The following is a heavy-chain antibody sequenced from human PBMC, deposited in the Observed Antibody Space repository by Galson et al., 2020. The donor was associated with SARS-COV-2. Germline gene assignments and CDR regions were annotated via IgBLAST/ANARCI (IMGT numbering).Heavy chain of an antibody. J-gene: IGHJ6*02. Sequence: GGSLRLSCAASGFTFSSYGMHWVRQAPGKGLEWVAVIWYAGSNKYYADSVKGRFTISRDNSKNTLYLQMNSLRAEDTAVYYCAKAYGDYAYYYYGMDVWGQGTTVTVSS. CDR3: AKAYGDYAYYYYGMDV. V-gene: IGHV3-33*06. CDR1: GFTFSSYG. D-gene: IGHD4-17*01. CDR2: IWYAGSNK.